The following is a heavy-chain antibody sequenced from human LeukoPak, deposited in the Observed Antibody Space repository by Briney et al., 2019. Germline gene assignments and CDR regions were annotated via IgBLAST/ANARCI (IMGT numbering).Heavy chain of an antibody. V-gene: IGHV4-30-4*08. CDR3: AREAGGQLLYWFDP. CDR1: GGSISSGDYY. J-gene: IGHJ5*02. CDR2: IYYSGST. D-gene: IGHD2-2*01. Sequence: PSETLSLTCTVSGGSISSGDYYWSWIRQPPGKGLEWIVYIYYSGSTYYNPSLKSRVTISVDTSKNQFSLKLSSVTAADTAVYYCAREAGGQLLYWFDPWGQGTLVTVSS.